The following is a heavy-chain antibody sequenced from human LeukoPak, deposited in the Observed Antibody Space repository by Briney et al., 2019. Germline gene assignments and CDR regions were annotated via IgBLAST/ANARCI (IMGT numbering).Heavy chain of an antibody. V-gene: IGHV4-4*07. CDR1: GGSISSYL. Sequence: PSETLSLTCTVSGGSISSYLWSWIRQPAGKGLEWLGRIHTSRTATYSPSLQSRVTMSVDTSKKQISLRLSSVTAADTAVYYCATEQVSASAWGFDYWGQGSLVSVSS. D-gene: IGHD5/OR15-5a*01. J-gene: IGHJ4*02. CDR3: ATEQVSASAWGFDY. CDR2: IHTSRTA.